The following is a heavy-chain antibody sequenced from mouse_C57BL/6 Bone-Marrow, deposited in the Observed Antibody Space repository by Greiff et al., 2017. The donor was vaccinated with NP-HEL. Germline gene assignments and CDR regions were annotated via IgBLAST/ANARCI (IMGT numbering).Heavy chain of an antibody. CDR1: GFTFSDYG. D-gene: IGHD1-1*01. J-gene: IGHJ1*03. CDR2: ISNLAYSI. Sequence: EVMLVESGGGLVQPGGSLKLSCAASGFTFSDYGMAWVRQAPRKGPEWVAFISNLAYSIYYADTVTGRFTISRENAKNTLYLEMSSLRSEDTAMYYCARRNITTVDWYFDVWGTGTTVTVSS. CDR3: ARRNITTVDWYFDV. V-gene: IGHV5-15*01.